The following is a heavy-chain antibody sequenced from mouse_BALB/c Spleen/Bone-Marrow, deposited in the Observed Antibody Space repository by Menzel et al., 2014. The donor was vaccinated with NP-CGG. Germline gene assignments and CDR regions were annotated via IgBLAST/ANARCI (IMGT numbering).Heavy chain of an antibody. CDR3: ARHAYYDQTEVSFVY. CDR2: ISGGGSYT. D-gene: IGHD2-4*01. V-gene: IGHV5-9-2*01. Sequence: EVKVEESGGGLVKSGGSLKLSCAASGFSFNSYGMSWVRQTPEKRLEWVATISGGGSYTFYPDSVKGRFTISRDNAKNNRYLQLSSLRSEDTALYYCARHAYYDQTEVSFVYWGQGTLVTVSA. J-gene: IGHJ3*01. CDR1: GFSFNSYG.